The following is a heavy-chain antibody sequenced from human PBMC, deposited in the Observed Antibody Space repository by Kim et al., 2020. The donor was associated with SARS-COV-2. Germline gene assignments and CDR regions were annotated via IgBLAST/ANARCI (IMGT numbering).Heavy chain of an antibody. CDR3: ARDTSRTWYPRGYYYMDV. CDR1: GYTFTSYG. CDR2: ISAYNGNT. V-gene: IGHV1-18*01. J-gene: IGHJ6*03. D-gene: IGHD6-13*01. Sequence: ASVKVSCKASGYTFTSYGISWVRQAPGQGLEWMGWISAYNGNTNYAQKLQGRVTMTTDTSTSTAYMELRSLRSDDTAVYYCARDTSRTWYPRGYYYMDVWGKGTTVTVSS.